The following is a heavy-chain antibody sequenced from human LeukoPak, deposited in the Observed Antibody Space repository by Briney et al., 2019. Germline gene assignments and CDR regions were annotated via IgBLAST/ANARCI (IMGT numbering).Heavy chain of an antibody. D-gene: IGHD2-2*01. CDR1: GYTFTSYG. J-gene: IGHJ4*02. V-gene: IGHV1-18*01. CDR2: ISAYNGNT. Sequence: ASVTVSCKASGYTFTSYGISWVRQAPGQGLEWMGWISAYNGNTNYAQKLQGRVTMTTDTSTSTAYMELRSLRSDDTAVYYCARDQGIVVVPAATIDYWGQGTLVTVSS. CDR3: ARDQGIVVVPAATIDY.